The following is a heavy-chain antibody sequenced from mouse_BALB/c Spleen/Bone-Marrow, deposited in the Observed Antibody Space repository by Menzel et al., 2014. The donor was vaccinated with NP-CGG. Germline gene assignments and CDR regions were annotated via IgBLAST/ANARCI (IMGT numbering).Heavy chain of an antibody. CDR3: ARRGRIAEALGY. CDR1: GYTFTSYV. CDR2: INPYNDGT. D-gene: IGHD6-1*01. V-gene: IGHV1-14*01. Sequence: LVESGPEQVKPGASVKMSCKASGYTFTSYVMHWVKRKPGQGLEWIGYINPYNDGTKYNEKFKGKATLTSDKSSSTAYMELSSLTSEDSAVYYCARRGRIAEALGYWGQGTTLTVSS. J-gene: IGHJ2*01.